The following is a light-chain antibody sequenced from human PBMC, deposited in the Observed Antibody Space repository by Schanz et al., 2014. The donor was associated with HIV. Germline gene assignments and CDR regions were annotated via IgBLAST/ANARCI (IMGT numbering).Light chain of an antibody. CDR3: QQSYSATPYT. J-gene: IGKJ2*01. Sequence: DIQVTQSPSSLSASVGDRVTITCRASQSISISLNWYQQKPGKAPRLLIYATSLLHTGVPSRFSGSGSGTHFTLTITSLQFDDFATYYCQQSYSATPYTFGQGTRLEIK. CDR2: ATS. CDR1: QSISIS. V-gene: IGKV1-39*01.